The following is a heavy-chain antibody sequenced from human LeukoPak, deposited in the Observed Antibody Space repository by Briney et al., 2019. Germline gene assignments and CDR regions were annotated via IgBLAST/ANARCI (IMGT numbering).Heavy chain of an antibody. J-gene: IGHJ4*02. CDR2: IWYDGSNK. CDR1: GFTFSSYG. CDR3: ARDARYSSSWYYFDY. V-gene: IGHV3-33*01. Sequence: SGGSLRLSCAASGFTFSSYGMHWVRQAPGKGLEWVAVIWYDGSNKYYADSVKGRFTISRDNSKNTLYLQMNSLRAEDTAVYYCARDARYSSSWYYFDYWGQGTLATVSS. D-gene: IGHD6-13*01.